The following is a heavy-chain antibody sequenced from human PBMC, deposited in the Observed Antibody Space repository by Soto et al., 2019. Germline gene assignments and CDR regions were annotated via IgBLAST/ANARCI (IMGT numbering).Heavy chain of an antibody. J-gene: IGHJ5*02. D-gene: IGHD2-2*01. CDR1: GYTLTSYG. V-gene: IGHV1-18*01. CDR2: ISAYNGNT. Sequence: ASVKVSCKASGYTLTSYGISWVRQAPGQGLEWMGWISAYNGNTNYAQKLQGRVTMTTDTSTSTAYMELRSLRSDDTAAYHCARVTGSTYHNWFDPSGHGTLFTVSS. CDR3: ARVTGSTYHNWFDP.